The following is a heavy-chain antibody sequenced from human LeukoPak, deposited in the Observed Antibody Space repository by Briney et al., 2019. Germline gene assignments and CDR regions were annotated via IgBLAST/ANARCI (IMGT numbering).Heavy chain of an antibody. CDR3: ARVDTAMAFDY. Sequence: SETLSLTCTVSGGSIGSGGDYWSWIRQHPGKGLEWIGYIYYSGSTYYNPSLKSRVTISVDTSKNQFSLKLSSVTAADTAVYYCARVDTAMAFDYWGQGTLVTVSS. V-gene: IGHV4-30-4*08. J-gene: IGHJ4*02. CDR2: IYYSGST. CDR1: GGSIGSGGDY. D-gene: IGHD5-18*01.